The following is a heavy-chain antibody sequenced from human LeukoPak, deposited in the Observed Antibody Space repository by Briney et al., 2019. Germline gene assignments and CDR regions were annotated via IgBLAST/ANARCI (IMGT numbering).Heavy chain of an antibody. Sequence: PGGSLRLSCAASGFSNAWMTWVRQAPGKGLEWVGLIKTKNDGETADYATVVKDRFIISRDDSTNTVFLQMNSLKIEDTGVYYCAPGPRGYGHYVYWGQGTLVTVSS. CDR1: GFSNAW. CDR3: APGPRGYGHYVY. CDR2: IKTKNDGETA. V-gene: IGHV3-15*01. D-gene: IGHD5-18*01. J-gene: IGHJ4*02.